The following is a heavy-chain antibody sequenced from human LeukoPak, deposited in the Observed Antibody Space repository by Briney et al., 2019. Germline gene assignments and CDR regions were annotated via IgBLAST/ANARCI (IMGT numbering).Heavy chain of an antibody. CDR3: TGGSGGIFGIGYIDC. V-gene: IGHV3-7*03. CDR2: IEHDGSEK. CDR1: GFTFSRYW. Sequence: GGSLRLSCAVSGFTFSRYWMTWVRQAPGKGLEWVATIEHDGSEKYYVDSVRGRFTVSRDNAKNSLYLQMSSLRAEDTAVYYCTGGSGGIFGIGYIDCWGQGTLVTVSS. D-gene: IGHD3-3*01. J-gene: IGHJ4*02.